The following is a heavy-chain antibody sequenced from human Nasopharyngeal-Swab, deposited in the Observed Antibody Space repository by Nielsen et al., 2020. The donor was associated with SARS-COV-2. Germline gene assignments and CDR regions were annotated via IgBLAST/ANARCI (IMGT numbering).Heavy chain of an antibody. D-gene: IGHD2-2*01. J-gene: IGHJ4*02. CDR1: GGSISSGDYY. CDR2: IYHSGTA. Sequence: SETLSLTCTVSGGSISSGDYYWSWVRQHPGKGLEWIGYIYHSGTAHYSPSLKSRISMSVDSSSKKFSLNLKSVTAADTAVYFCARVDCTSTSCPSGRSRIFDHWGQGILVTVAS. CDR3: ARVDCTSTSCPSGRSRIFDH. V-gene: IGHV4-31*03.